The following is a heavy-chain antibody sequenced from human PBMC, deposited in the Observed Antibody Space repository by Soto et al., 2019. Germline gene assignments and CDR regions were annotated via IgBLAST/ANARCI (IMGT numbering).Heavy chain of an antibody. V-gene: IGHV3-33*01. CDR2: LRDDADDA. D-gene: IGHD6-19*01. CDR1: GFTLSDYG. J-gene: IGHJ5*02. CDR3: ARPYSSNSNWFDP. Sequence: QVQLMESGGGVVHPGRSLRLSCAASGFTLSDYGMHWVRQAPGKGLEWVAVLRDDADDAYYADSVKGRFIISRDNSKNTLFLQMSSLRADDTAVYFCARPYSSNSNWFDPWGQGTLVTVSS.